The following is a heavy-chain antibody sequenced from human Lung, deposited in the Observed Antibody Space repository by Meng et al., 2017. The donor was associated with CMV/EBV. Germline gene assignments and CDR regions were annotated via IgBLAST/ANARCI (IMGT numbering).Heavy chain of an antibody. CDR1: GFTFSYAC. CDR2: IDSQESSM. CDR3: VREGGQWFY. D-gene: IGHD3-22*01. V-gene: IGHV3-74*03. J-gene: IGHJ4*02. Sequence: VGRVGSGGGSVQPGGSLRLSCAAAGFTFSYACMHWVRRVPGKAPVWVSRIDSQESSMTYADSVKGRFTVSRDNGKNTLYLQMNSLRIEDTAVYYCVREGGQWFYWGQGTLVTVSS.